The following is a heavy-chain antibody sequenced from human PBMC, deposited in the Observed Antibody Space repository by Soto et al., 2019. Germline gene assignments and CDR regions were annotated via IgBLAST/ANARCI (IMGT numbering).Heavy chain of an antibody. D-gene: IGHD6-6*01. V-gene: IGHV3-15*01. CDR3: TTDRASIAARTYHNGMDV. CDR1: GFTLSNAW. CDR2: IKSKTDGGTT. J-gene: IGHJ6*02. Sequence: PGGSLRLSCAASGFTLSNAWMSCVRQAPGKWLQWVGRIKSKTDGGTTDYAAPVKGRFTISRDDSKNTLYLQMNSLKTDDTAVYYCTTDRASIAARTYHNGMDVWGQGTTGAVSS.